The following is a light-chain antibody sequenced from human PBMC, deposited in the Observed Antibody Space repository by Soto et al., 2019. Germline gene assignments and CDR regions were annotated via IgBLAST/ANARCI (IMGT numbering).Light chain of an antibody. V-gene: IGKV4-1*01. Sequence: DIVMTQSPDSLAVSLGERATINCKSSQSLLYSSNNKNYLAWYQQRPGHPPKLLIYWASIRESGVPDRLSGSGSGTDFTLTISSLQAEDVAVYYCQQYYSTPLTFGGGTKVEIK. CDR2: WAS. CDR1: QSLLYSSNNKNY. J-gene: IGKJ4*01. CDR3: QQYYSTPLT.